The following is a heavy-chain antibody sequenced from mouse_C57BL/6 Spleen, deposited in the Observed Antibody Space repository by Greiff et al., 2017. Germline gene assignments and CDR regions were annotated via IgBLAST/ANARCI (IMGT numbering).Heavy chain of an antibody. J-gene: IGHJ1*03. CDR1: GFTFSSYA. CDR3: ARGEVYGYDVNWYFDV. CDR2: ISDGGSYT. D-gene: IGHD2-2*01. V-gene: IGHV5-4*01. Sequence: EVHLVESGGGLVKPGGSLKLSCAASGFTFSSYAMSWVRQTPEKRLEWVATISDGGSYTSYPDNVKGRFPISRDNAKNNLYLQMSHLESEETAMYYCARGEVYGYDVNWYFDVWGTGTTVTVSS.